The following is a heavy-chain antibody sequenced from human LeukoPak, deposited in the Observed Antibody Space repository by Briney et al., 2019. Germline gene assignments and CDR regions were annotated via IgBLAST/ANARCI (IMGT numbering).Heavy chain of an antibody. D-gene: IGHD2-15*01. Sequence: GASVKVSCKASGYTFTSYGISWVRQAPGQGLEWMGWISAYNGNTNYAQKLQGRVTMTTDTSTSTAYMELRSLRSDDTAVYYCARGPNCSGGSCYYYYGMDVWGQGTTVTVSS. CDR1: GYTFTSYG. CDR3: ARGPNCSGGSCYYYYGMDV. J-gene: IGHJ6*02. CDR2: ISAYNGNT. V-gene: IGHV1-18*01.